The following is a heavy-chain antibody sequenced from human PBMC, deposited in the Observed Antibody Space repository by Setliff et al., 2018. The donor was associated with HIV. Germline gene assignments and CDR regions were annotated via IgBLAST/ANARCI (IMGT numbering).Heavy chain of an antibody. CDR3: TREDVGTAIYGAFDI. V-gene: IGHV3-23*01. CDR1: GFTFNILA. Sequence: GGSLRLSCVASGFTFNILAMSWVRQAPGKGLEWVSTIGGIDASTNYADSVKGRFSISRDNSKNTLYLQMSSLRAEDTAIYYCTREDVGTAIYGAFDIWGLGTMVTVSS. D-gene: IGHD2-21*02. J-gene: IGHJ3*02. CDR2: IGGIDAST.